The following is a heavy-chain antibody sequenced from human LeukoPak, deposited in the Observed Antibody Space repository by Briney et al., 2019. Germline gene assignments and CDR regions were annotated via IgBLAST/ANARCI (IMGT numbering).Heavy chain of an antibody. V-gene: IGHV3-30-3*01. D-gene: IGHD3-16*01. Sequence: GGSLRLSCAASGVTFSSYAMHWVRQAPGKGLEWVAVISYDGSNKYYADSVKGRFTISRDNSKNTLYLQMNSLRAEDTAVYYCAKGGGLYYYYMDVWGKGTTVTVSS. CDR1: GVTFSSYA. J-gene: IGHJ6*03. CDR2: ISYDGSNK. CDR3: AKGGGLYYYYMDV.